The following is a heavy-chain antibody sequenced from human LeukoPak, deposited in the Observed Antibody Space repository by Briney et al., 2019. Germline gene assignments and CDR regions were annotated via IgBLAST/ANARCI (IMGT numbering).Heavy chain of an antibody. D-gene: IGHD4-17*01. Sequence: GVSLRLSCAVSGFTSSDYYMSWVREAPGKGMECVSYISSDSSYTNYADSVRGRYTISRDHAKNSLYLQMNSLRAEDTAVYYCVRGGPYGDYDAYWGQGTLVTVSS. V-gene: IGHV3-11*06. CDR3: VRGGPYGDYDAY. CDR2: ISSDSSYT. CDR1: GFTSSDYY. J-gene: IGHJ4*02.